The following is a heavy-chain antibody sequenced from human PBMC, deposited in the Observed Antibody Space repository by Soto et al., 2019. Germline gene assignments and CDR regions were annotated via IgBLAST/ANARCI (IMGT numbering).Heavy chain of an antibody. CDR3: AKDSSSYSSSSIFDY. CDR1: GFTFSSYA. J-gene: IGHJ4*02. CDR2: ISGSGGST. D-gene: IGHD6-6*01. V-gene: IGHV3-23*01. Sequence: GGSLRLSCAASGFTFSSYAMSWVRQAPGKGLEWVSAISGSGGSTYYADSVKGRFTISRDNSKNTLYLQMNSLRAEDTAVYYCAKDSSSYSSSSIFDYWGQGTLVTVSS.